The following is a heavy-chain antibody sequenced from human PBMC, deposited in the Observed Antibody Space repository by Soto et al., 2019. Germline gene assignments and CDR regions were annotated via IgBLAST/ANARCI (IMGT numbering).Heavy chain of an antibody. V-gene: IGHV4-31*03. CDR1: GGSISSGGYY. CDR2: IYYSGST. CDR3: ARILYGSGSYKGVGWFDP. J-gene: IGHJ5*02. D-gene: IGHD3-10*01. Sequence: QVQLQESGPGLVKPSQTLSLTCTVSGGSISSGGYYWSWIRQHPGKGLEWIGYIYYSGSTYYNPSLKSRVTTSVDTSKNQFSLKLSSVTAADTAVYYCARILYGSGSYKGVGWFDPWGQGTLVTVSS.